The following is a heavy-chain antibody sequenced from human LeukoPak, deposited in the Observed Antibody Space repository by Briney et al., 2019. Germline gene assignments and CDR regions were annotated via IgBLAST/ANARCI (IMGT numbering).Heavy chain of an antibody. D-gene: IGHD3-22*01. V-gene: IGHV3-23*01. Sequence: PGGSLRLSCAASGFTFSSYAMSWVRQAPGKGLEWVSAISGSGGSTYYADSVKGRFTISRDNSKKPLYLQMKSLRAEDTAVYYCAKMGPSYYYDSSGYQWSAFDIWGQGTMVTVSS. CDR2: ISGSGGST. CDR1: GFTFSSYA. J-gene: IGHJ3*02. CDR3: AKMGPSYYYDSSGYQWSAFDI.